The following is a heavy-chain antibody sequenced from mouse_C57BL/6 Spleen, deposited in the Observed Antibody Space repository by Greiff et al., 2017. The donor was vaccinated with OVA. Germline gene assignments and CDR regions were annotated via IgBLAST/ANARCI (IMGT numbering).Heavy chain of an antibody. V-gene: IGHV1-55*01. Sequence: QVQLKEPGAELVKPGASVKMSCKASGYTFTSYWITWVKQRPGQGLEWIGDIYPGSGSTNYNEKFKSKATLTVDTSSSTAYMQLSSLTSEDSAVYYCARGDYSTMDYWGQGTSVTVSS. CDR1: GYTFTSYW. D-gene: IGHD1-1*02. CDR2: IYPGSGST. J-gene: IGHJ4*01. CDR3: ARGDYSTMDY.